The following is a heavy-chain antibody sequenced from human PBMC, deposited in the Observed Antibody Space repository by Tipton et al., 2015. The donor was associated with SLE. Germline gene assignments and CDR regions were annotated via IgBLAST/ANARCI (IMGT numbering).Heavy chain of an antibody. CDR3: AKSWGWGSED. Sequence: SLRLSCAASRFIFATYGMTWVRQAPGKGLEWVSSISDSGDSTYYAYYVKGRFTISRGNSKSTLYLQMNSLRGEDTAVYYCAKSWGWGSEDWGQGTLVTVSS. V-gene: IGHV3-23*01. CDR2: ISDSGDST. D-gene: IGHD2-21*01. J-gene: IGHJ4*02. CDR1: RFIFATYG.